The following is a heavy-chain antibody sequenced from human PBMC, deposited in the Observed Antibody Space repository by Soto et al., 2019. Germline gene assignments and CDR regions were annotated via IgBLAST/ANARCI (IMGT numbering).Heavy chain of an antibody. Sequence: QVQLVQSGAEVKKPGASVKVSCKASGYTFTSYAMHWVRQAPGQRLEWMGWINAGNGNTKYSQKFQGRVTITRDTSASTAYMELSSLRSEDTAVYYCERVSCCGYDSQWYFDLWGRGTLVTVSS. CDR3: ERVSCCGYDSQWYFDL. J-gene: IGHJ2*01. V-gene: IGHV1-3*01. CDR1: GYTFTSYA. D-gene: IGHD5-12*01. CDR2: INAGNGNT.